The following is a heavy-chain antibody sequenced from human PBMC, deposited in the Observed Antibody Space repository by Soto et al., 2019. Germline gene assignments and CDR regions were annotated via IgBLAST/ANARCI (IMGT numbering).Heavy chain of an antibody. Sequence: SETLSLTCTVSGGSISSHYWSWIRQPPGKGLEWIGYIYYSGSTNYNPSLKSRVTISVDTSKNQFSLKLSSVTAADTAVYYCARVGYYGSGSYSFDYWGQETLVTVSS. V-gene: IGHV4-59*11. CDR1: GGSISSHY. D-gene: IGHD3-10*01. CDR2: IYYSGST. CDR3: ARVGYYGSGSYSFDY. J-gene: IGHJ4*02.